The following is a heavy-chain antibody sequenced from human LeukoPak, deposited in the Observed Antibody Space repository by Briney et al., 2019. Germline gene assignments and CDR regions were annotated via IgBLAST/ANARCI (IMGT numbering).Heavy chain of an antibody. D-gene: IGHD3-3*01. CDR1: GVSITSHY. CDR3: ARIESITVYGVVTSRLHFDY. J-gene: IGHJ4*02. CDR2: MYYSGIT. Sequence: KPSETLSLTCTVSGVSITSHYWSSIRQPPGKGLEWIGYMYYSGITNYKSSLKNRVTISVDTSKNQFSLKLTSVTAADTAVYYCARIESITVYGVVTSRLHFDYWGQGTLVTVSS. V-gene: IGHV4-59*11.